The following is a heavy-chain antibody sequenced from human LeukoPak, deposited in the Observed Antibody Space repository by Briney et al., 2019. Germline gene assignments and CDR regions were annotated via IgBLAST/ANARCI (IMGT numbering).Heavy chain of an antibody. CDR1: GGALSSDY. Sequence: SETLSLTCTASGGALSSDYWSWIRQPPGKGLEWIGEINHSGSTNYNPSLKSRVTISVDTSKNQFSLKLSSVTAADTAVYYCARRQWLTNYYYYMDVWGKGTTVTVSS. D-gene: IGHD6-19*01. J-gene: IGHJ6*03. CDR3: ARRQWLTNYYYYMDV. CDR2: INHSGST. V-gene: IGHV4-34*01.